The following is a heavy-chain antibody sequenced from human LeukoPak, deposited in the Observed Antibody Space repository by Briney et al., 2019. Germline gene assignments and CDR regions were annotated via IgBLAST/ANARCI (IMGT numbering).Heavy chain of an antibody. V-gene: IGHV4-34*01. J-gene: IGHJ4*02. D-gene: IGHD2-21*02. Sequence: SETLSLTCAVYGGSFSGYYWSWIRQPPGKGLEWIGEINHSGSTNYNPSLKSRVTISVDTSKNQFSLRLSSVTRADTALYYCARRDGYNYFTYWGQGTLVTVSS. CDR1: GGSFSGYY. CDR3: ARRDGYNYFTY. CDR2: INHSGST.